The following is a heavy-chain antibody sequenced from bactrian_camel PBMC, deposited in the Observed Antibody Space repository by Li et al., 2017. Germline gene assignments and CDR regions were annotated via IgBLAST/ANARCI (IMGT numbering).Heavy chain of an antibody. CDR3: AARKSYGGSQPYDY. Sequence: VQLVESGGGSVQAGGSLRLSCVASGYIYSTNNCLAWFRQAPGKGLEWVSDIRSSGDYTSYADSVKGRFTISRDDAKNTVYLQLNSLKTEDMGMYYCAARKSYGGSQPYDYWSQG. CDR2: IRSSGDYT. CDR1: GYIYSTNNC. D-gene: IGHD6*01. V-gene: IGHV3S40*01. J-gene: IGHJ4*01.